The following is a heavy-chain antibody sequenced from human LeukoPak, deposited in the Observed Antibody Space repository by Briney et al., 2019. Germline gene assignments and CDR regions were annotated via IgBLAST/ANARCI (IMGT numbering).Heavy chain of an antibody. CDR3: AKDQGCSVGSCYSDY. V-gene: IGHV3-30*02. J-gene: IGHJ4*02. Sequence: SGGSLRLSCAASGFTFSSYGMHWVRQAPGKGLEWVAFIRYDGSNKYYADSVKGRFTISRDNSKNTLYLQMNSLRAEDTAVYYCAKDQGCSVGSCYSDYWGQGTLVTVSS. D-gene: IGHD2-15*01. CDR2: IRYDGSNK. CDR1: GFTFSSYG.